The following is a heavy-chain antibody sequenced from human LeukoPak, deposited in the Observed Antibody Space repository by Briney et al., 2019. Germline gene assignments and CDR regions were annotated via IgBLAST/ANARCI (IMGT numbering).Heavy chain of an antibody. Sequence: GASVKVSCKASGYTFTSYDINWVRQATGQGLEWMGWMNPNSGNTGYAQKFQGRVTITRNTSISTAYMELSSLRSEDTAVYYCAIETNYCSSTTCYHWFDPWGQGTLVTVSS. V-gene: IGHV1-8*03. J-gene: IGHJ5*02. CDR1: GYTFTSYD. CDR3: AIETNYCSSTTCYHWFDP. D-gene: IGHD2-2*01. CDR2: MNPNSGNT.